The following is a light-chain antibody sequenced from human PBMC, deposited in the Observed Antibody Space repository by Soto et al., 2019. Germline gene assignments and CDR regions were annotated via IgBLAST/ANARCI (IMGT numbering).Light chain of an antibody. CDR2: GAS. CDR1: QSVSSN. J-gene: IGKJ1*01. V-gene: IGKV3-20*01. Sequence: EIVMTQSPATLSVYTGERATLSCRASQSVSSNLAWYQQKPGQAPRLLIYGASSRATGIPDRFSGSGSGTDFTLTISRLEPEDFAVYYCQQYGSSWTFGQGTKVDI. CDR3: QQYGSSWT.